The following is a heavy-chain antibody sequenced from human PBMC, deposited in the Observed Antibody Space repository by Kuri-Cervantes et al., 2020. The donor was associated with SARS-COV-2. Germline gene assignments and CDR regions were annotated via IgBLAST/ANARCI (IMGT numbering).Heavy chain of an antibody. CDR1: RFVFGEYD. CDR3: PNEWDDAFDI. V-gene: IGHV3-30*18. CDR2: ISYDGSNK. D-gene: IGHD1-26*01. Sequence: GGSLRLSCPASRFVFGEYDIYWVRQAPGKGLEWVAVISYDGSNKYYADSVKGRFTISRDNSKNTLYLQMNSLRAEDTAVYYCPNEWDDAFDIWGQGTMVTVSS. J-gene: IGHJ3*02.